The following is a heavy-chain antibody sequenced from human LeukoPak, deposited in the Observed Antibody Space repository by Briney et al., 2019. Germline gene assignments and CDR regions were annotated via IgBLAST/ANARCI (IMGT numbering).Heavy chain of an antibody. Sequence: SSYCWGXVRQPPGKGLEWIGSIYYSGSTYYNPSLKSRIPISVDTSKNQFSLKLSSVTAADTAVYYCASIARGGDCCGYAFDIWGQGTMVTVSS. J-gene: IGHJ3*02. CDR2: IYYSGST. V-gene: IGHV4-39*01. D-gene: IGHD2-21*02. CDR1: SSYC. CDR3: ASIARGGDCCGYAFDI.